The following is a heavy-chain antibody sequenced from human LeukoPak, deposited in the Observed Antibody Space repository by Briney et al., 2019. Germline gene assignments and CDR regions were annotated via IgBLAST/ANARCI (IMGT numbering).Heavy chain of an antibody. D-gene: IGHD3-22*01. J-gene: IGHJ4*02. CDR2: IIPIFGTA. V-gene: IGHV1-69*05. Sequence: SVKVSCKASGGTFSSYAISWVRQAPGQGREWMGGIIPIFGTANYAQKFQGRVTITTDESTSTAYMELSSLRSEDTAVYYCARAPGYYDSSGYYENWFDYWGQGTLVTVSS. CDR1: GGTFSSYA. CDR3: ARAPGYYDSSGYYENWFDY.